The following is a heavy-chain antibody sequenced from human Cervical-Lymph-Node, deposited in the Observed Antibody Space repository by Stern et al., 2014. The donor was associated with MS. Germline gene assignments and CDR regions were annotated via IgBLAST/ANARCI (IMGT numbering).Heavy chain of an antibody. CDR2: ISWNSGSM. J-gene: IGHJ6*02. CDR1: RFNFDDYA. D-gene: IGHD6-19*01. CDR3: AKDISSGRWEAQYYYGMDV. V-gene: IGHV3-9*01. Sequence: EVQLEESGGGLVQPGRSLRLSCAGSRFNFDDYAMHWVRPAPGRGLEWVSSISWNSGSMEYADSVKGRFTISRDNAKNSLYLQMDSLRVEDTAIYYCAKDISSGRWEAQYYYGMDVWGQGTTVTVSS.